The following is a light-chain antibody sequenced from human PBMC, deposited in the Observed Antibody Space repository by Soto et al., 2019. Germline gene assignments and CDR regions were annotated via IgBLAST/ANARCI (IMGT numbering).Light chain of an antibody. J-gene: IGKJ2*01. V-gene: IGKV3-15*01. CDR3: QQYNDWPRT. CDR1: QSVTIS. Sequence: EIVMTQSLATLSVSPGERATLSCRASQSVTISLAWYQQKPGQAPTLLIYGASSRAPGTPVRFSGSGSGTEFTHTISSLQSEDFAVYYCQQYNDWPRTFGQGTKVDIK. CDR2: GAS.